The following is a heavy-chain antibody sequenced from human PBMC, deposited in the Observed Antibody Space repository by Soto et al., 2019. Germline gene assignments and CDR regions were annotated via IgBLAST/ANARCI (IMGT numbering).Heavy chain of an antibody. CDR1: GFTFSSYA. CDR2: ISGSGGST. CDR3: TKGLREVIMVDPFDY. D-gene: IGHD3-10*01. J-gene: IGHJ4*02. V-gene: IGHV3-23*01. Sequence: EVQLLESGGGLVEPGGSLRLSCAASGFTFSSYAMSWVRQAPGKGLEWVSAISGSGGSTYYADSVKGRFTISRDNSKNTPYLQMNSHRAEDTAVYYCTKGLREVIMVDPFDYGGQGTLVPVSS.